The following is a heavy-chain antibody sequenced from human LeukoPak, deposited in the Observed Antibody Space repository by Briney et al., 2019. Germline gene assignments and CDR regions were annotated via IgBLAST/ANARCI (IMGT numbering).Heavy chain of an antibody. J-gene: IGHJ4*02. CDR2: INWNGGST. CDR1: GFTFDDYG. V-gene: IGHV3-20*04. Sequence: GGSLRLSCAASGFTFDDYGMSWVRQAPGKGLEWVSGINWNGGSTGYADSVKGRFTISRDNAKNSLYLQMNSLRAEDTAVYYCAKDYRPHDFWSGLVDYWGQGTLVTVSS. D-gene: IGHD3-3*01. CDR3: AKDYRPHDFWSGLVDY.